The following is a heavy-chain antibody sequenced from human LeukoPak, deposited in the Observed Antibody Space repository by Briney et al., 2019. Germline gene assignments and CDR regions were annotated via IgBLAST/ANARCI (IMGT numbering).Heavy chain of an antibody. J-gene: IGHJ4*02. D-gene: IGHD6-13*01. CDR3: AREAGQQLVKETYYYFDY. CDR2: IREDGSQK. CDR1: GFTFSSSW. V-gene: IGHV3-7*01. Sequence: GGSLRLSCAASGFTFSSSWMTWVRQVPGKGLEWVASIREDGSQKSAVDSVKGRFTISRDNAKNSLYLQMNSLRAEDTAVYYCAREAGQQLVKETYYYFDYWGQGTLVTVSS.